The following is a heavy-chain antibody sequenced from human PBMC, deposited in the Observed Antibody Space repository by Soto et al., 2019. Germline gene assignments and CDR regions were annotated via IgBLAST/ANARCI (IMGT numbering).Heavy chain of an antibody. CDR1: GFTFSSYE. CDR2: ISSSGSTI. J-gene: IGHJ6*02. Sequence: GGSLRLSCAASGFTFSSYEMNWVRQAPGKGLEWVSYISSSGSTIYCADSVKGRFTISRDNAKNSLYLQMNSLRAEDTAVYFCARDCSGGSCYPGMDVWGQRTTVTISS. V-gene: IGHV3-48*03. D-gene: IGHD2-15*01. CDR3: ARDCSGGSCYPGMDV.